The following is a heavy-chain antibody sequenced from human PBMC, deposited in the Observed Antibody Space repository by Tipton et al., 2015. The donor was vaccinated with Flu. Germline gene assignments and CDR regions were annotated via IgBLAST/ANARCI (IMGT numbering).Heavy chain of an antibody. D-gene: IGHD2-15*01. V-gene: IGHV3-7*01. Sequence: EVQLVQSGGDLVQPGGSLRLSCAASGFTFSSYWMSWVRQAPGKGLEWVANIKPDGSEKYYVESMKGRFTISRDNAKHSLSLQMNSLRAEDTAVYYCARISKRVATKLGYCSGGSCYSLESTYYFDYWGQGTLVTVSS. J-gene: IGHJ4*02. CDR1: GFTFSSYW. CDR2: IKPDGSEK. CDR3: ARISKRVATKLGYCSGGSCYSLESTYYFDY.